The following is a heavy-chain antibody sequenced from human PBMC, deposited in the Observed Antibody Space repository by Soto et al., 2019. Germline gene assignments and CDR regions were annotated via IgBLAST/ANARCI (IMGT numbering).Heavy chain of an antibody. J-gene: IGHJ5*02. Sequence: GASVKVSCKASGYTFTSYGISWVLQAPGQGLEWMGWISAYNGNTNYAQKLQGRVTMTTDTSTSTAYMELRSLRSDDAAVYYCAREVRYCSGGSCYPNWFDPWGQGTLVTVSS. D-gene: IGHD2-15*01. CDR1: GYTFTSYG. V-gene: IGHV1-18*01. CDR2: ISAYNGNT. CDR3: AREVRYCSGGSCYPNWFDP.